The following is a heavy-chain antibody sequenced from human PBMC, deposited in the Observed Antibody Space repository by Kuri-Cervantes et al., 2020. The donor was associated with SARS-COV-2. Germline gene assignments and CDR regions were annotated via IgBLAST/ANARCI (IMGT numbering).Heavy chain of an antibody. CDR1: GFTVNSNY. D-gene: IGHD6-13*01. V-gene: IGHV3-66*01. CDR2: IFSGGNT. Sequence: GGSLRLSCAASGFTVNSNYMTWVRQAPGKGLEWVSVIFSGGNTYYADSVKGRFTISRDNAKNSLYLQMNSLRDEDTAVYYCASTSSSWYRNWFDPWGQGTLVTVSS. CDR3: ASTSSSWYRNWFDP. J-gene: IGHJ5*02.